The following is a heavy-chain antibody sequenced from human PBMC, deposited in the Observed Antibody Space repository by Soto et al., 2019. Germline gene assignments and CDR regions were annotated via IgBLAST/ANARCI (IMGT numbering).Heavy chain of an antibody. CDR1: GFTFINYA. D-gene: IGHD2-21*01. J-gene: IGHJ2*01. CDR3: ARKVVVSTSRPDYWYFDL. CDR2: ISGGGDAT. Sequence: EVQLLESGGDSVQPGGSVRLSCAGSGFTFINYAMNWVRQDPGKGLEWVSTISGGGDATFFADSVRGRFTFSRDNSKNTVTLQMNSLGVDDTAVYYCARKVVVSTSRPDYWYFDLWGRGTRVTVSS. V-gene: IGHV3-23*01.